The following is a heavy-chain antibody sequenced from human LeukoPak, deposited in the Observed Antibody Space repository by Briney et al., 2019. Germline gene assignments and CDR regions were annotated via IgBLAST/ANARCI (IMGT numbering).Heavy chain of an antibody. J-gene: IGHJ5*02. D-gene: IGHD3-10*01. CDR2: INPNTGGT. CDR3: ARPLRVTMIRGAAFRASSDFDP. CDR1: GGTFGSYS. V-gene: IGHV1-2*02. Sequence: ASVKVSCKASGGTFGSYSMNWVRQAPGQGLEWMGWINPNTGGTKYAQRFQDRVTMTRDTSISTAYMEVSRLRYDDTAVYYCARPLRVTMIRGAAFRASSDFDPWGQGTLVTVSS.